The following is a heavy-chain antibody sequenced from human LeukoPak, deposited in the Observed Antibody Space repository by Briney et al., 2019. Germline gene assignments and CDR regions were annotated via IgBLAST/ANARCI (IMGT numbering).Heavy chain of an antibody. J-gene: IGHJ6*03. CDR3: ARELLTYSNHKLGHYMDV. V-gene: IGHV3-21*01. CDR1: GFTFSNYN. Sequence: PGGSLRLSCAASGFTFSNYNMNWVGQAPGKRLEWVSCISSSSSYIYYADSVKGRFTISRENAKNSLYLQMNSLRAEDTALYFCARELLTYSNHKLGHYMDVWGKGTTVTVSS. CDR2: ISSSSSYI. D-gene: IGHD4-11*01.